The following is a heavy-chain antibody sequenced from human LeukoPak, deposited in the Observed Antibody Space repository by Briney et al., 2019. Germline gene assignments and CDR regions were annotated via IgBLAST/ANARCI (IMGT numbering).Heavy chain of an antibody. CDR1: GFTFSSYW. Sequence: GGSLRLSCAASGFTFSSYWMHWVRQAPGKGLAWVSRINSDGSSTSYADSVKGRFTISRDNAKNTLYLQMNSLRAEDTAVYYCARGGSGLYYYYGMDVWGQGTTVTVSS. D-gene: IGHD3-10*01. J-gene: IGHJ6*02. V-gene: IGHV3-74*01. CDR3: ARGGSGLYYYYGMDV. CDR2: INSDGSST.